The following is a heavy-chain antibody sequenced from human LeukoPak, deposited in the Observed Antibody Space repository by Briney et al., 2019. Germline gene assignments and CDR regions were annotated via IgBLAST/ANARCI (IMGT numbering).Heavy chain of an antibody. V-gene: IGHV4-38-2*02. D-gene: IGHD3-10*01. J-gene: IGHJ4*02. CDR1: GYSISSGYY. CDR3: ARLRVDYYGSGSYYTD. Sequence: KASETLSLTCTVSGYSISSGYYWGWIRQPPGKGLEWIGSIYHSGSTYYNPSLKSRVTISVDTSKNQFSLKLSSVTAADTAVYYCARLRVDYYGSGSYYTDWGQGTLVTVSS. CDR2: IYHSGST.